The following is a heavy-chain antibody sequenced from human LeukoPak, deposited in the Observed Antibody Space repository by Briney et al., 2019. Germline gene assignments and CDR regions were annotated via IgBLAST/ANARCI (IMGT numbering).Heavy chain of an antibody. CDR3: AKRVYGDYVAFDI. D-gene: IGHD4-17*01. J-gene: IGHJ3*02. V-gene: IGHV1-3*01. CDR1: GYTFTSYS. Sequence: ASVKVSCKASGYTFTSYSMHWVRQAPGQRLEWMGWINPGTGSKTYSQIFQGRVTITRDPSASTTYMELSSLTSEDTAVYYCAKRVYGDYVAFDIWGQGTMVTVSS. CDR2: INPGTGSK.